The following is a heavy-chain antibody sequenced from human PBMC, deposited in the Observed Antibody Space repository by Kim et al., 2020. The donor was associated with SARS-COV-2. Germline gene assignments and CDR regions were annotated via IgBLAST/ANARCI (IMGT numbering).Heavy chain of an antibody. J-gene: IGHJ5*02. CDR3: ARGRSRLRRISWVDP. CDR2: MNPNSGRT. V-gene: IGHV1-8*01. D-gene: IGHD4-17*01. Sequence: SSYDMNWVRQATGQGPEWMGWMNPNSGRTGYSQKFQGRVTMTSNTSINTAYMELSSLRSEDTAVYYCARGRSRLRRISWVDPWGQGTLV. CDR1: SSYD.